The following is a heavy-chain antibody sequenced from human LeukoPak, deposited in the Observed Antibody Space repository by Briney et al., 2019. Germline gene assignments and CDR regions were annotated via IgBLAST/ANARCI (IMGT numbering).Heavy chain of an antibody. CDR1: GFTFSSYW. CDR2: IKQDGSEK. Sequence: GGSLRLSCAAPGFTFSSYWMSWVRQAPGKGLEWVANIKQDGSEKYYVDSVKGRFTISRDNAKNSLYLQMNSLRAEDTAVYYCASLIAVAWPFDYWGQGTLVTVSS. D-gene: IGHD6-19*01. CDR3: ASLIAVAWPFDY. V-gene: IGHV3-7*01. J-gene: IGHJ4*02.